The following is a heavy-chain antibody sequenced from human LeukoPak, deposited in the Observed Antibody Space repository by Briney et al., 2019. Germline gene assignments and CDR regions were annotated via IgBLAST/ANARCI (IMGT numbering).Heavy chain of an antibody. Sequence: SVKVSCKASGGTFSSYAISWVRQAPGQGLEWMGRIIPILGIANYAQKFQGRVTIIADRSTSTAYMELSSLRSEDTAVYYCAREIGDGYNSYYFDYWGQGTLVTVSS. V-gene: IGHV1-69*04. CDR2: IIPILGIA. CDR1: GGTFSSYA. D-gene: IGHD5-24*01. J-gene: IGHJ4*02. CDR3: AREIGDGYNSYYFDY.